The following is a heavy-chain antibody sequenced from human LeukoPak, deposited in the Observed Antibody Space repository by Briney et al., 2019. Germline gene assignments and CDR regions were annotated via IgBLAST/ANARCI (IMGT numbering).Heavy chain of an antibody. CDR2: IYSGRST. CDR1: GYTVSSNY. J-gene: IGHJ4*02. CDR3: ARASGDSDYFDY. Sequence: PGGSLRLSCASSGYTVSSNYMSWVRQAPGRGLEWVSVIYSGRSTYYADSVKGRFTISRDNSKNTLYLQMNSRRAEDTAVYYCARASGDSDYFDYWGQGALVTVSS. V-gene: IGHV3-53*01. D-gene: IGHD3-10*01.